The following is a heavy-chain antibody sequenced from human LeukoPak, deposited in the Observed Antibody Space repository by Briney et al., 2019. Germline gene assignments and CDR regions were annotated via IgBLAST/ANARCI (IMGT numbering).Heavy chain of an antibody. CDR3: ARGRIRYDILTGDLGFKWFDP. D-gene: IGHD3-9*01. J-gene: IGHJ5*02. Sequence: NASETLSLTCAVYGDFFRGYYWSWLRQPPGKGLEGIGEINHSGSTNYNPSLKSRVTISVDTSKIQFSRKLSSVTASDTAVYYCARGRIRYDILTGDLGFKWFDPWGQGTLVTVSS. CDR2: INHSGST. V-gene: IGHV4-34*01. CDR1: GDFFRGYY.